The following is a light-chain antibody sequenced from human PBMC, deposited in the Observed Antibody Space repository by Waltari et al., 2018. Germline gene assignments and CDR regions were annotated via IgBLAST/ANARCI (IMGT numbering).Light chain of an antibody. Sequence: DIELTQYPSSLSASVGDRVNITCQASHDIANYLNWYQQKAGKAPKLLIYDASNLETGIPSRFSGSGSGTDFTFTIISLQPEDVATYYCQQYNNLPFTFGPGTKVDMK. CDR3: QQYNNLPFT. CDR2: DAS. V-gene: IGKV1-33*01. CDR1: HDIANY. J-gene: IGKJ3*01.